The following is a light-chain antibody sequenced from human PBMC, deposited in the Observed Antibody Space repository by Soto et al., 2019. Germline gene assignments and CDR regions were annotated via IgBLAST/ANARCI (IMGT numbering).Light chain of an antibody. J-gene: IGLJ1*01. CDR1: SSNIGSKT. Sequence: QSVLTQPPSASGPPGQRVTISCSGSSSNIGSKTVNWYQQLPGTAPKLLIYSNYQRPSGVPDRFSGSKSGTSASLAISGLQSEDEADYYCAAWDASLNGYVFGTGTKLTVL. V-gene: IGLV1-44*01. CDR2: SNY. CDR3: AAWDASLNGYV.